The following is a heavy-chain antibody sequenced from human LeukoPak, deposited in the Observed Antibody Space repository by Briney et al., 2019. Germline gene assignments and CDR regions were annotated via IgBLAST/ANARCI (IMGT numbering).Heavy chain of an antibody. CDR3: ARVWGTRGGVENWFDP. CDR2: ISTYNGNT. Sequence: ASVRVSCKASGYTFTDYGICWVRQAPGQGLEWMGWISTYNGNTKSAKHLQGRVTMTTDTSSRTVYMELRSLRAEDTAVYYCARVWGTRGGVENWFDPWGQGTLVTVSS. V-gene: IGHV1-18*01. D-gene: IGHD1-14*01. CDR1: GYTFTDYG. J-gene: IGHJ5*02.